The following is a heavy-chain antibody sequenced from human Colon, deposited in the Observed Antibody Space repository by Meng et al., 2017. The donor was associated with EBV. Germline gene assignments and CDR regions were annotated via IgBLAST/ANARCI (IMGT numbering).Heavy chain of an antibody. J-gene: IGHJ4*02. Sequence: QVPLQESGPDLVKPSGTLSFTCAGSGDSVRSVTWWTWVRQPPGKGLEWIGEIYHGGSPNYNPSLESRVTISVDKSKNQFSLDLTSVTAADTAVYFCARVMRYQLLRFFYYWGQGILVTVSS. V-gene: IGHV4-4*02. CDR2: IYHGGSP. CDR1: GDSVRSVTW. CDR3: ARVMRYQLLRFFYY. D-gene: IGHD2-2*01.